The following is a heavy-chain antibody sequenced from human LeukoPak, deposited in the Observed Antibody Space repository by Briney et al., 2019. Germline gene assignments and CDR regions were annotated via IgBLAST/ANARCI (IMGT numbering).Heavy chain of an antibody. Sequence: PSETLSLTCTVSGYSISTGYYWDWIRQPPGRGLEWIGTIYYSGHTYYNPSLKSRVTISADTYKNHFSLTLTSVAAADTAIYYCARSGFGTTNIYSYFAYWGQGTLVTVSS. CDR2: IYYSGHT. CDR1: GYSISTGYY. J-gene: IGHJ4*02. CDR3: ARSGFGTTNIYSYFAY. V-gene: IGHV4-38-2*02. D-gene: IGHD1-7*01.